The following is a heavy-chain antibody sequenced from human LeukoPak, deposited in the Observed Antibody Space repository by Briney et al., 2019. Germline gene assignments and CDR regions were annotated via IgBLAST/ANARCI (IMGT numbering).Heavy chain of an antibody. CDR1: GYTFTHYY. CDR3: ASKGLTGPNAFDI. D-gene: IGHD3-9*01. CDR2: INPNSGGT. J-gene: IGHJ3*02. V-gene: IGHV1-2*02. Sequence: GASVKVSCKASGYTFTHYYIHWVGQAPGQGLEWMGWINPNSGGTNYAQKFQGRVTMTTDTSTSTAYMELRSLRSDDTAVYYCASKGLTGPNAFDIWGQGTMVTVSS.